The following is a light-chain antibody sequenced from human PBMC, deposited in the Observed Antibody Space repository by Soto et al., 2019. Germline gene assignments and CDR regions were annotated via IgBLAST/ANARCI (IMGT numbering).Light chain of an antibody. CDR1: QDIRSD. J-gene: IGKJ4*01. CDR2: AAS. V-gene: IGKV1-6*01. CDR3: IQNNNYPLT. Sequence: IQMTQSPSSLSASVGDRVTVTCRASQDIRSDVGWYQQKPGQAPKVLMYAASRLHSGVPSRFSGSGSGTNFVLTISSLQPEDVATYSCIQNNNYPLTLAGGTK.